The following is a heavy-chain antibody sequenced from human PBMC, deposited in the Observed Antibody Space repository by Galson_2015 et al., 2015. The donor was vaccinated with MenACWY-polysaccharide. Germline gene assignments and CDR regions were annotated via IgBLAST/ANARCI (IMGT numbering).Heavy chain of an antibody. CDR2: ISGSGLNT. V-gene: IGHV3-23*01. CDR1: GFTFSSYA. Sequence: SLRLSCAASGFTFSSYAMSWVRQAPGKGLEWVSTISGSGLNTYYADSVKGRFTMSRDNSKNTLYMQMNSLRAEDTAVYYCAKQIDEYYGSGNYYPSWDYWGQGTLVTVSS. D-gene: IGHD3-10*01. CDR3: AKQIDEYYGSGNYYPSWDY. J-gene: IGHJ4*02.